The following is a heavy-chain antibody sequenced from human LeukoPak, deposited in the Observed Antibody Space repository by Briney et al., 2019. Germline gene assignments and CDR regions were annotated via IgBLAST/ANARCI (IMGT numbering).Heavy chain of an antibody. Sequence: GGSLRLSCAASGFTVSDNYMSWVRQAPGKGLEWVSIIYSGGTTYYADSVKGRFTISRDISKNTVYLQMNSLRAEDTAVYYCATSIAARTDDYWGQGTLVTVSS. J-gene: IGHJ4*02. D-gene: IGHD6-6*01. CDR3: ATSIAARTDDY. CDR1: GFTVSDNY. CDR2: IYSGGTT. V-gene: IGHV3-66*01.